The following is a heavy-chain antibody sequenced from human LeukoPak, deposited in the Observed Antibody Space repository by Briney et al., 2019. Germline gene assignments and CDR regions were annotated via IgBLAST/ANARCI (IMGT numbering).Heavy chain of an antibody. CDR2: INPNSGGT. Sequence: GASVKVSCKASGYTFTGYYMHWVRQAPGQGLEWMGWINPNSGGTNYAQKFQGRVTMTRGTSISTAYMELSRLRSDDTAVYYCARSLRALSGYQLYWGQGTLVTVSS. D-gene: IGHD3-22*01. CDR3: ARSLRALSGYQLY. V-gene: IGHV1-2*02. J-gene: IGHJ4*02. CDR1: GYTFTGYY.